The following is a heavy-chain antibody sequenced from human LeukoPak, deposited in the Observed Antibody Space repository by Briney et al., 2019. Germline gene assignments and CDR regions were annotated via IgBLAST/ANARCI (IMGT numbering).Heavy chain of an antibody. CDR3: VRAHHPGGWFDP. V-gene: IGHV3-48*04. J-gene: IGHJ5*02. D-gene: IGHD3-10*01. CDR1: GFTFSTYG. CDR2: ISSSGSTI. Sequence: GGSLRLSCAAAGFTFSTYGMTWVRQAPGKGLEWVSYISSSGSTIYYADSVRGRFTISRDNAKNSLYLQMNSLTAEDTAVHYCVRAHHPGGWFDPWGQGTLVTVSS.